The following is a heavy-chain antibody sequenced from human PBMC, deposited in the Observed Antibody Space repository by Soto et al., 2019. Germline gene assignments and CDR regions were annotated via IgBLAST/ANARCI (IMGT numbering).Heavy chain of an antibody. D-gene: IGHD6-19*01. CDR2: IWYDGSNK. Sequence: QVQLVESGGGVAQPGRSLRLSCTVSGFTFSGHAMHWVRQAPGKGLEWVTQIWYDGSNKYYAESVKGRFTISRDKSKNTLYLQKNSLRVEDTAVYYCARDGQGLAPYALDVWGQGTSVTVSS. CDR1: GFTFSGHA. CDR3: ARDGQGLAPYALDV. J-gene: IGHJ6*02. V-gene: IGHV3-33*01.